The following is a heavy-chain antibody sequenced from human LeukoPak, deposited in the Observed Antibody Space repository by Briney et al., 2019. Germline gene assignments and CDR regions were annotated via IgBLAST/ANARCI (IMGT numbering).Heavy chain of an antibody. D-gene: IGHD1-14*01. V-gene: IGHV4-61*02. J-gene: IGHJ4*02. CDR2: IYTSGST. CDR3: ARTPRTKFDY. CDR1: GGSISSGNYY. Sequence: SETLSLTCTVSGGSISSGNYYWSWIRQPAGKGLEWIGRIYTSGSTNYNPSLKSRVTISVDTSKNQFSLKLSSVTAADTAVYYCARTPRTKFDYWGQGTLVTVSS.